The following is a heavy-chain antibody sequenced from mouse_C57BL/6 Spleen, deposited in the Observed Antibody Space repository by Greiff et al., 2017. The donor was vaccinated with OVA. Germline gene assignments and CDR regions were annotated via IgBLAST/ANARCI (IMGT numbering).Heavy chain of an antibody. J-gene: IGHJ1*03. CDR3: AYGNYDWYFDV. CDR2: INPSSGYT. Sequence: LQESGAELARPGASVKMSCKASGYTFTSYTMHWVKQRPGQGLEWIGYINPSSGYTKYNQKFKDKATLTADKSSSTAYMQLSILTSEDSAVYYCAYGNYDWYFDVWGTGTTVTVSS. D-gene: IGHD2-1*01. CDR1: GYTFTSYT. V-gene: IGHV1-4*01.